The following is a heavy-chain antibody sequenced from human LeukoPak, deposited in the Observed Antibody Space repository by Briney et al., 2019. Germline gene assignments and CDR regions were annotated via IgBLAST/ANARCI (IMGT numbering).Heavy chain of an antibody. V-gene: IGHV1-18*01. CDR1: GYTFTSYV. Sequence: GASVKVSCKASGYTFTSYVISWVRQAPGQGLEWMGWISAYNGNTNYAQKLQGRVTMTTDTSTSTAYMELRSLRSDDTAVYYCARESANTIFGVVIMDAFDIWGQGTMVTVSS. CDR2: ISAYNGNT. J-gene: IGHJ3*02. D-gene: IGHD3-3*01. CDR3: ARESANTIFGVVIMDAFDI.